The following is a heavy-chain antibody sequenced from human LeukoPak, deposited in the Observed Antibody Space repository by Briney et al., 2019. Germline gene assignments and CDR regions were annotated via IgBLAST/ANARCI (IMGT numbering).Heavy chain of an antibody. CDR2: IYYSGST. CDR3: AREPYYYDSSGYVDY. CDR1: GGSISSSSYY. J-gene: IGHJ4*02. D-gene: IGHD3-22*01. V-gene: IGHV4-39*07. Sequence: PSKTLSLTCTVSGGSISSSSYYWGWIRQPPGKGLEWIGSIYYSGSTYYNPSLKSRVTISVDTSKNQFSLKLSSVTAADTAVYYCAREPYYYDSSGYVDYWGQGTLVTVSS.